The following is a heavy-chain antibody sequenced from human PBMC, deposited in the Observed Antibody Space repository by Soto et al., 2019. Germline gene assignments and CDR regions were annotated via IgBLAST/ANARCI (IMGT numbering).Heavy chain of an antibody. CDR2: ISTDGTSE. CDR3: AREDHSSGHAGTFQR. J-gene: IGHJ1*01. CDR1: GFTFSNNP. Sequence: QVQLVESGGGVVQPGRSLRLSCAASGFTFSNNPMHWVRQAPGEGLELVAVISTDGTSEQYADSVKGRFTISRDNSKSTLYLQMNRLRAEDTAVFYCAREDHSSGHAGTFQRWGQGTLVSFSS. V-gene: IGHV3-30-3*01. D-gene: IGHD3-22*01.